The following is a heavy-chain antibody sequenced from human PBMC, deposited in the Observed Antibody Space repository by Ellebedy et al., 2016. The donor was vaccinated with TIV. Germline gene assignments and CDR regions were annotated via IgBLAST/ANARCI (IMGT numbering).Heavy chain of an antibody. CDR3: ARDHHNTGYSSSWYWFDP. CDR2: INHGGST. V-gene: IGHV4-34*01. CDR1: RESLTNDY. Sequence: MPSETLSLTCDVHRESLTNDYWSWIRQSPGKGLEWIGEINHGGSTNYNPSLKSRLTLSIDTFKNQFSLKLSSVNAADTGTYYCARDHHNTGYSSSWYWFDPWGQGALVTVSS. D-gene: IGHD6-13*01. J-gene: IGHJ5*02.